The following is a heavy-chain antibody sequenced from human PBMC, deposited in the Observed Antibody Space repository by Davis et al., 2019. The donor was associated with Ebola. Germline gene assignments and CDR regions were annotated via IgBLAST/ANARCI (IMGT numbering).Heavy chain of an antibody. J-gene: IGHJ6*02. CDR1: GYRFTTYG. D-gene: IGHD3-22*01. CDR2: INTNTGNP. CDR3: ARDSNYYDETYGMDV. Sequence: ASVKVSCKASGYRFTTYGMHWVRQAPGLGLEWMGWINTNTGNPTYAKGFTGRFVFSLDTSVSTAYLQISSLQADDTAVYYCARDSNYYDETYGMDVWGQGTTVSVSS. V-gene: IGHV7-4-1*02.